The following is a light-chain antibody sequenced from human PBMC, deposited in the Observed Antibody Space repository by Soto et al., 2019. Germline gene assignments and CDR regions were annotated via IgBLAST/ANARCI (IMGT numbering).Light chain of an antibody. CDR1: SSDVGAYNL. CDR3: QSYDSSLSGSV. CDR2: QVT. Sequence: QSALTQPPSASGSPGQSVTISCTGTSSDVGAYNLVSWYQHHPGKVPKLMISQVTQRPSGVPDRFSGSKSGNTASLTVSGLQSEDEADYYCQSYDSSLSGSVFGGGTKLTVL. V-gene: IGLV2-8*01. J-gene: IGLJ2*01.